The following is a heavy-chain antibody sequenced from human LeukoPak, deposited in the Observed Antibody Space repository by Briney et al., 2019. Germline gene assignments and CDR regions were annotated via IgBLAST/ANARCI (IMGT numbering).Heavy chain of an antibody. CDR1: GFTLDDYA. CDR3: AKDGTGYSSGWFRG. D-gene: IGHD6-19*01. J-gene: IGHJ4*02. V-gene: IGHV3-9*01. CDR2: ISWNSGSI. Sequence: GRSLRLSCAASGFTLDDYAMHWVRQAPGKGLEWVSGISWNSGSIGYADSVKGRFTISRDNAKNSLYLQMNSLRAEDTALYYCAKDGTGYSSGWFRGWGQGTLVTVSS.